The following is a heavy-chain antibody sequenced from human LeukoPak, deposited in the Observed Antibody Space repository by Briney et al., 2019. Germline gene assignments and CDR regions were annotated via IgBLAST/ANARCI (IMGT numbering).Heavy chain of an antibody. V-gene: IGHV1-46*01. CDR3: AREMYYYGSGRHTEFDP. Sequence: ASVKGSCKASGYTFTSYYMHWVRQAPGQGLEWMGIINPSGGSTSYAQKFQGRVTMTRDTSTSTVYMELSSLRSEDTAVYYCAREMYYYGSGRHTEFDPWGQGTLVTVSS. J-gene: IGHJ5*02. D-gene: IGHD3-10*01. CDR2: INPSGGST. CDR1: GYTFTSYY.